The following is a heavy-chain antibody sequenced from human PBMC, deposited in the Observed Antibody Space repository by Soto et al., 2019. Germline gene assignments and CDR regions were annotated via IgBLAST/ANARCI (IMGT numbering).Heavy chain of an antibody. CDR2: IYYSGTS. V-gene: IGHV4-39*01. D-gene: IGHD5-12*01. CDR1: GGSISTSSYY. Sequence: SETLSLTCAVSGGSISTSSYYWAWIRQPPGKGLEWIGTIYYSGTSYHNPSLKSRVTISVDTSKNLFSLTLTSVTAADTAVYYCASRVEGLYSGNDRYYFDYWGQGALVTVSS. J-gene: IGHJ4*02. CDR3: ASRVEGLYSGNDRYYFDY.